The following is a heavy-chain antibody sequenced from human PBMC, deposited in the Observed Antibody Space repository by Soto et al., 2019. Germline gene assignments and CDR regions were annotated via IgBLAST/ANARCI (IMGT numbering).Heavy chain of an antibody. CDR1: GYTFNIYG. D-gene: IGHD5-12*01. V-gene: IGHV1-18*01. CDR3: SRAPKESGYEMVGQSDY. Sequence: ASVKVSCKASGYTFNIYGVSWVRQAPGQGLEWMGWISAYNGYTNYAQKLQGRVTLTTDTSTSTAYMELRSLRSDDTAVYFCSRAPKESGYEMVGQSDYWGQGTLVTVSS. J-gene: IGHJ4*02. CDR2: ISAYNGYT.